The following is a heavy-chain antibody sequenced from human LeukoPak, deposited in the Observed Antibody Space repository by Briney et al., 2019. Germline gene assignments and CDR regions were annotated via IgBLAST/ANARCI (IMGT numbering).Heavy chain of an antibody. V-gene: IGHV4-34*01. Sequence: SETLSLTCAVYGGSFSGYYWSWIRQPPGKGLEWIGEMNHRGSTNYNPSLKSRVTISVDTSKNQFSLKLISVTAADTAVYYCARGGRSGYQIDYWGQGTLVTVSS. CDR3: ARGGRSGYQIDY. D-gene: IGHD3-22*01. J-gene: IGHJ4*02. CDR1: GGSFSGYY. CDR2: MNHRGST.